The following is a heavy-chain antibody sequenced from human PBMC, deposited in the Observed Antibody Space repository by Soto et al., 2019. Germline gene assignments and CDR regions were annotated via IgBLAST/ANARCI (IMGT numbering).Heavy chain of an antibody. J-gene: IGHJ3*02. CDR2: ISSSGSTI. CDR1: GFTFSDYY. V-gene: IGHV3-11*01. Sequence: GGSLRLSCAASGFTFSDYYMSWIRQAPGKGLEWVSYISSSGSTIYYADSVKGRFTISRDNAKNSLYLQMNSLRAEDTAVYYCARGPTGYDYIWGSYLIGVAFDIWGQGTMVTVSS. D-gene: IGHD3-16*02. CDR3: ARGPTGYDYIWGSYLIGVAFDI.